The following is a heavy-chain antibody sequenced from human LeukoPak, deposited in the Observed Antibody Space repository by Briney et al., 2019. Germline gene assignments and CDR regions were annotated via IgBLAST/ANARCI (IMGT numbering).Heavy chain of an antibody. J-gene: IGHJ4*02. CDR2: ISGSGGST. CDR3: AKGGCSSTSCYNY. CDR1: GFTFSNFD. Sequence: PGGSPRLSCAASGFTFSNFDMGWVRQAPGKGLEWVSAISGSGGSTYYADSVKGRFTISRDNSKNTLYLQMNSLRAEDTAVYYCAKGGCSSTSCYNYWGQGNMVTVSS. V-gene: IGHV3-23*01. D-gene: IGHD2-2*02.